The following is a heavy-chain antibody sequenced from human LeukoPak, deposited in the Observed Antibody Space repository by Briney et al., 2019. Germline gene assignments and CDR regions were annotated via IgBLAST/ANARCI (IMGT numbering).Heavy chain of an antibody. CDR1: GFRFRSYV. CDR2: LNTDGAWI. D-gene: IGHD2-15*01. CDR3: AKSTAGCRNDNCYSALES. Sequence: GGSLRLSCAASGFRFRSYVMSWVRLAAGKGPQWVSGLNTDGAWIYYGDSVKGRFTISRDNSENMLYLQMDRLRVEDTAVYYCAKSTAGCRNDNCYSALESWGQGTLVTVSS. V-gene: IGHV3-23*01. J-gene: IGHJ4*02.